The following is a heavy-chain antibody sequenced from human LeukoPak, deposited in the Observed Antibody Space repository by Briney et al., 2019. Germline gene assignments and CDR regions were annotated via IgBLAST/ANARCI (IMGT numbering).Heavy chain of an antibody. CDR3: AKSGEGAFDI. CDR1: GFTFSSYA. J-gene: IGHJ3*02. CDR2: INGGSGGT. Sequence: GGSLRLSCAASGFTFSSYAMSWVRQAPGKGLEWVSLINGGSGGTYYADSVKGRFTLSRDNSKNTLYLQMNSLRAEDTAVYYCAKSGEGAFDIWGQGTMVTVSS. V-gene: IGHV3-23*01. D-gene: IGHD3-10*01.